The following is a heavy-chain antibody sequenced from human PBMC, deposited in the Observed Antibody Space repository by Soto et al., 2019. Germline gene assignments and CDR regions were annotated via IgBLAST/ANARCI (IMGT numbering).Heavy chain of an antibody. CDR1: GGTFSSYA. D-gene: IGHD2-15*01. Sequence: QVQLVQAGAEVKKPGSSVKVSRKASGGTFSSYAISWVRQAPGQGLEWMGGIIPIFDTANYAQKFQGRVTITADESTSTAYMELSSLRSEDTAVYYCARHDCISSSCYYYYYYGMDVWGQGTTVTVSS. CDR3: ARHDCISSSCYYYYYYGMDV. CDR2: IIPIFDTA. V-gene: IGHV1-69*12. J-gene: IGHJ6*02.